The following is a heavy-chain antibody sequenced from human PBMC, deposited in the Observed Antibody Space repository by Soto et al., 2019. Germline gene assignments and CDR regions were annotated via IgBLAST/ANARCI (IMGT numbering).Heavy chain of an antibody. J-gene: IGHJ6*02. CDR1: GGTLGDYA. CDR3: ARDCISTSCYYGMDV. Sequence: SVKVSCKASGGTLGDYAFSWVRPAPGQRLEWMGGIIPIFGSANYAQKFQGRVTITADESTSTAYMELSSLRSEVTSVYYCARDCISTSCYYGMDVWGQGTTVTVSS. V-gene: IGHV1-69*13. D-gene: IGHD2-2*01. CDR2: IIPIFGSA.